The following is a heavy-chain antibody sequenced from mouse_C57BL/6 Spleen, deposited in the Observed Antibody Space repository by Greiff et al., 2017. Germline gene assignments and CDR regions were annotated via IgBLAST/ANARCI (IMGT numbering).Heavy chain of an antibody. D-gene: IGHD3-2*02. V-gene: IGHV1-82*01. CDR1: GYAFCSSW. CDR2: IYPGDGDT. CDR3: ARESSGYVAY. Sequence: QVQRQQSGPELVKPGASVTISCKASGYAFCSSWLNWVKQGPGTGLEWIGRIYPGDGDTNYNGMFKGKATLTADKSSSTAYMQLSSLTSVDSAVYLCARESSGYVAYWGEGTLGTVSA. J-gene: IGHJ3*01.